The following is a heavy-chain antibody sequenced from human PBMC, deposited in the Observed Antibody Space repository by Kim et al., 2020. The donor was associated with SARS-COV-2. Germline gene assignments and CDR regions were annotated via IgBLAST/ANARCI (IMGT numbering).Heavy chain of an antibody. V-gene: IGHV3-74*01. D-gene: IGHD1-1*01. CDR1: GFTFSNHW. J-gene: IGHJ3*02. CDR2: ITPDGSST. CDR3: VSLTGLVNFYAFDI. Sequence: GGSLRLSCVASGFTFSNHWMHWVRQAPGKGLVWVSRITPDGSSTSYADSVKGRFTISRDNTKNTLYLEMNYLRGEDTAVYYCVSLTGLVNFYAFDIWGQGTMVTVSS.